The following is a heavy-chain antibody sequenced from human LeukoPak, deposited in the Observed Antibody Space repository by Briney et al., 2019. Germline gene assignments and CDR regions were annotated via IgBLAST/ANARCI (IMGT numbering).Heavy chain of an antibody. V-gene: IGHV4-61*01. CDR2: IYYSGST. J-gene: IGHJ5*02. D-gene: IGHD3-22*01. Sequence: SETLSLTCTVSGGSFSSGSYYWSWIRQPPGKGLEWFGYIYYSGSTNYNPSLKSRVTISVDTSKNQFSLKLSSVTAADTAVYYCAAYYYDSSGYVYWFDPWGQGTLVTVSS. CDR1: GGSFSSGSYY. CDR3: AAYYYDSSGYVYWFDP.